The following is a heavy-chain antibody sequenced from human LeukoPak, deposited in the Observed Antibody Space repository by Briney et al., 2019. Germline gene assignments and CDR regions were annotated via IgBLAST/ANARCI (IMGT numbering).Heavy chain of an antibody. J-gene: IGHJ5*02. CDR2: INPNSGGT. CDR3: ARGGSSSAYNWFDP. CDR1: GYTFTGCY. V-gene: IGHV1-2*02. D-gene: IGHD6-6*01. Sequence: ASVKVSCKASGYTFTGCYMHWVRQAPGQGLEWMGWINPNSGGTNYAQKFQGRVTMTRDTSISTAYMELRRLRSDDTAVYYCARGGSSSAYNWFDPWGQGTLVTVSS.